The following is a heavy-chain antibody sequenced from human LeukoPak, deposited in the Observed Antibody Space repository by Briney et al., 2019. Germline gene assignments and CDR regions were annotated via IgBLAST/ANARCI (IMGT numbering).Heavy chain of an antibody. CDR2: ISAYNGNT. D-gene: IGHD3-10*01. J-gene: IGHJ4*02. Sequence: ASVKVSCKASGYTFISYGISWVRQAPGQGLEWMGWISAYNGNTNYAQKLQGRVTMTTDTSTSTAYMELRSLRSDDTAVYYCARSQLLWFGELLEYFDYWGQGTLVTVSS. CDR1: GYTFISYG. V-gene: IGHV1-18*01. CDR3: ARSQLLWFGELLEYFDY.